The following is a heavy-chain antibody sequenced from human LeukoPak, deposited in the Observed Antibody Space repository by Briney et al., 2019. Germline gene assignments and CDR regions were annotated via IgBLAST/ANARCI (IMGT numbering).Heavy chain of an antibody. D-gene: IGHD2-2*01. J-gene: IGHJ6*03. Sequence: ASVKVSCKASGYTFTSYGISWVRQAPGQGLEWMGWISAYNGNTNYAQKLQGRVTMTTDTSTSTAYMELRSLRSDDTAVYYCARASSTSYYYNYYMDVWGKGTTVTVSS. CDR2: ISAYNGNT. CDR1: GYTFTSYG. CDR3: ARASSTSYYYNYYMDV. V-gene: IGHV1-18*01.